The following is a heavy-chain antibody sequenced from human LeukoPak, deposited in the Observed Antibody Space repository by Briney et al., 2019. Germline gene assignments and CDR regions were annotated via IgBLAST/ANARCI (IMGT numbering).Heavy chain of an antibody. CDR1: GFTFSSSA. J-gene: IGHJ6*02. Sequence: GGSLRLSCAASGFTFSSSAFHWVRQAPGKGLEWVAVIAYDGSHKYSADSVKGRFTISRDNSKNTVYLQMNSLRTEDTAVYYCARDGSGAAADYQYYYGMDVWGRGTTVTVSS. V-gene: IGHV3-30-3*01. CDR2: IAYDGSHK. CDR3: ARDGSGAAADYQYYYGMDV. D-gene: IGHD6-25*01.